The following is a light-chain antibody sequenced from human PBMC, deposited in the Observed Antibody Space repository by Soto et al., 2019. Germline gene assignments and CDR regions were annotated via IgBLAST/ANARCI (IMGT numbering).Light chain of an antibody. CDR2: EGS. J-gene: IGLJ3*02. Sequence: QAVVTQPASVSGSPGQSVSISCTGTSSAVGSYNLVSWYQQHPGKAPKLMIYEGSKRPSGVSNRFSGSKSGNTASLTISGLQAEDEADYYCCSYAGSTTWVFGGGTKVTVL. CDR3: CSYAGSTTWV. V-gene: IGLV2-23*01. CDR1: SSAVGSYNL.